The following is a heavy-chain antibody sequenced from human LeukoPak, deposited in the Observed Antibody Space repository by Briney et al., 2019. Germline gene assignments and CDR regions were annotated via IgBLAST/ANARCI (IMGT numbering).Heavy chain of an antibody. V-gene: IGHV4-34*01. CDR2: INHSGST. D-gene: IGHD6-6*01. CDR3: ASRGGSSSGFIDY. J-gene: IGHJ4*02. CDR1: GGSFSGYY. Sequence: SETLSLTCAVYGGSFSGYYWSWIRQPPGKGLEWIGEINHSGSTNYNPSLKSRVTISVDTSKNQFSLKLSSVTAADTAVYYCASRGGSSSGFIDYWGQGTLVTVSS.